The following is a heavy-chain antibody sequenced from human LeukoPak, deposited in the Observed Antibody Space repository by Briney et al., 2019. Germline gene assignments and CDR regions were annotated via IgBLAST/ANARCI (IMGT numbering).Heavy chain of an antibody. J-gene: IGHJ4*02. D-gene: IGHD3-22*01. Sequence: SETLSLTCTVSGGCISSSSYYWGWIRQPPGKGLEWIGSIYYSGSTYYNPSLKSRVTISVDTSKNQFSLKLSSVTAADTAVYYCARHSYSSGYYSMMDWGQGTLVTVSS. CDR2: IYYSGST. CDR3: ARHSYSSGYYSMMD. V-gene: IGHV4-39*01. CDR1: GGCISSSSYY.